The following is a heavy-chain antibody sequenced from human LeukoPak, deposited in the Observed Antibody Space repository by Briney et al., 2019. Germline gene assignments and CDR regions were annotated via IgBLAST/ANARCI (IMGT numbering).Heavy chain of an antibody. CDR2: ISSSSSYI. D-gene: IGHD2-21*02. V-gene: IGHV3-21*01. CDR3: AKDCGGDCYSGDY. CDR1: GFTFSSYS. J-gene: IGHJ4*02. Sequence: GGSQRLSCAVSGFTFSSYSMNWVRQAPGKGLEWVSSISSSSSYIYYADSVKGRFTISRDNAKNSLYLQMNSLRAEDTAVYYCAKDCGGDCYSGDYWGQGTLVTVSS.